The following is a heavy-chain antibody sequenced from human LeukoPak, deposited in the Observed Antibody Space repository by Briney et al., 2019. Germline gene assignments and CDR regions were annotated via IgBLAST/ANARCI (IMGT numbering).Heavy chain of an antibody. J-gene: IGHJ4*02. CDR3: TTDFKPVVVPAATPDY. V-gene: IGHV3-15*01. D-gene: IGHD2-2*01. Sequence: PGGSLRLSCAASGFTFSNAWMSWVRQAPGKGLEWVGRIKSKTDGGTTDYAAPVKGRFTISRDDSKNTLYLQMNSLKTEGTAVYYCTTDFKPVVVPAATPDYWGQGTLVTVSS. CDR1: GFTFSNAW. CDR2: IKSKTDGGTT.